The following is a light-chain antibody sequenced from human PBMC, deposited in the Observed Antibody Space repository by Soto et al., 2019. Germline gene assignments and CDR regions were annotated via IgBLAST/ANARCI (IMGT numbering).Light chain of an antibody. CDR2: CAS. CDR3: QQYGSSAQIT. Sequence: EIVLTQSPATLSVSPGERATLSCRSRQSVRKNNLNLYQQKAGLAPRLLIYCASIRATGIPYRFSGSGSGTDFALTISRLEPEDFALYFCQQYGSSAQITFGQGTRLEIK. J-gene: IGKJ5*01. CDR1: QSVRKNN. V-gene: IGKV3-20*01.